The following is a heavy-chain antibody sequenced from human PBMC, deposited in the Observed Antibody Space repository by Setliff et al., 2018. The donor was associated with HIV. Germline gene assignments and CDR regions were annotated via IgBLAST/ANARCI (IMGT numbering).Heavy chain of an antibody. D-gene: IGHD1-26*01. CDR3: ARAPSGSYPFDY. CDR2: IDHSGST. J-gene: IGHJ4*02. Sequence: SETLSLTCAVYDGSFSGYYWSWIRQPPGKGLEWIGEIDHSGSTNYNPSLKSRVTMSVDTSKNQFSLKLSSVTAADTAVYYCARAPSGSYPFDYWAREPWSPSPQ. V-gene: IGHV4-34*01. CDR1: DGSFSGYY.